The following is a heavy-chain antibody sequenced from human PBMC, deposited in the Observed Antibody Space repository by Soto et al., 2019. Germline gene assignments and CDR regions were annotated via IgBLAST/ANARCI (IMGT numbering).Heavy chain of an antibody. CDR1: GCTFTGYY. Sequence: ASVKVSCEASGCTFTGYYMLRVRQAPGHELEWLGWINRHSGGTNYAQKFQGRVTMTRDTSIIQAYMELSTLTSDDTAVYYCARDGSIPMVRGVILFDYWGQGTLVTVSS. CDR2: INRHSGGT. CDR3: ARDGSIPMVRGVILFDY. V-gene: IGHV1-2*02. J-gene: IGHJ4*02. D-gene: IGHD3-10*01.